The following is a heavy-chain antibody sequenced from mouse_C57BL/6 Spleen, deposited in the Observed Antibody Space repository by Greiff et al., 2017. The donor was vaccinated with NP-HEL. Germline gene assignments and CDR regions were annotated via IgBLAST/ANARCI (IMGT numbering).Heavy chain of an antibody. D-gene: IGHD3-1*01. V-gene: IGHV5-17*01. CDR3: ARGRANFLYWYFDV. CDR2: ISSGSSTI. J-gene: IGHJ1*03. CDR1: GFTFSDYG. Sequence: EVQVVESGGGLVKPGGSLKLSCAASGFTFSDYGMHWVRQAPEKGLEWVAYISSGSSTIYYADTVKGRFTISRDNAKNTLFLQMTSLRSEDTAMYYCARGRANFLYWYFDVWGTGTTVTVSS.